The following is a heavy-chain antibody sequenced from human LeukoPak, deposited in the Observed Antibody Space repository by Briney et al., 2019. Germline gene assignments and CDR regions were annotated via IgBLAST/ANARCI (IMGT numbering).Heavy chain of an antibody. J-gene: IGHJ4*02. Sequence: SETLSLTCSVSGGSISSYYWTWIRQPPGKGLEWLGYRYHSGSNKYNLSLKNRLTISIDTSKSQFSWKLCAANAADTAIYYCARVRGDFETYWGQGTLVTVSS. V-gene: IGHV4-59*01. D-gene: IGHD3-16*01. CDR3: ARVRGDFETY. CDR1: GGSISSYY. CDR2: RYHSGSN.